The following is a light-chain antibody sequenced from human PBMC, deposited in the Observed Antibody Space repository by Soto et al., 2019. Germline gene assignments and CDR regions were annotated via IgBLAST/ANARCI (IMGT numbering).Light chain of an antibody. J-gene: IGLJ3*02. V-gene: IGLV2-8*01. CDR2: EVS. CDR3: ASYAGINNNVVV. Sequence: QSALTQPPSASGSPGQSVTISCTGTSSDVGGHNYVSWYQQHPGKAPKLMIYEVSKRPSGVPDRFSGSKSGNTASLTVSGRQAEDDGDYYCASYAGINNNVVVFVGGTKLTVL. CDR1: SSDVGGHNY.